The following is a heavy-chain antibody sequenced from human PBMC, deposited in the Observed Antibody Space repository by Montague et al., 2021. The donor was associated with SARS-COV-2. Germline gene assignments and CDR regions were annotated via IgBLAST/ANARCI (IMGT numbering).Heavy chain of an antibody. CDR1: GGSFSGYY. V-gene: IGHV4-34*01. Sequence: SETPSLTCAVYGGSFSGYYWSWIRQPPGKGLEWIGEINHSGSTNYNPSLKSRVTISVDTSKNQFSLKLSSVTAADTAVYYRARVRAVPAAMRIFSLGRSYYGMDVWGQGTTVTVSS. CDR2: INHSGST. D-gene: IGHD2-2*01. J-gene: IGHJ6*02. CDR3: ARVRAVPAAMRIFSLGRSYYGMDV.